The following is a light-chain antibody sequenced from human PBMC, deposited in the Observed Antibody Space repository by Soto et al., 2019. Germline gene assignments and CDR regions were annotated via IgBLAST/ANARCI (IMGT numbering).Light chain of an antibody. J-gene: IGKJ2*01. CDR1: QSVSSN. Sequence: EIVMTQSPATLSVSPGERATLSCRASQSVSSNLAWYQQKPGQAPRLLIYGASTRATGIPARFSGSGSGTEFTLTISILQSEYFAVYYCQQYNNWPLYTFGQGTKLEIK. CDR3: QQYNNWPLYT. V-gene: IGKV3-15*01. CDR2: GAS.